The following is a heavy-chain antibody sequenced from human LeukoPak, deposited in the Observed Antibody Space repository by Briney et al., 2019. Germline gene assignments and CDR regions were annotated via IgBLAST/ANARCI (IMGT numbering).Heavy chain of an antibody. CDR3: ARETRAESYYYYYYMDV. V-gene: IGHV4-59*12. CDR2: IYHSGST. CDR1: GGSISSYY. D-gene: IGHD2-2*01. Sequence: SETLSLTCTVSGGSISSYYWSWIRQPPGKGLEWIGTIYHSGSTYYNPSLKSRVTISVDTSKNQFSLKLSSVTAADTAVYYCARETRAESYYYYYYMDVWGKGTTVTVSS. J-gene: IGHJ6*03.